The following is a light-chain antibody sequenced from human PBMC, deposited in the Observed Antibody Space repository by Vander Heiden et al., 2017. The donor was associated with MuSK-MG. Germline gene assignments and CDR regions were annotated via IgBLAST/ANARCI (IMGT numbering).Light chain of an antibody. V-gene: IGKV4-1*01. Sequence: DIVMTQSPDSLAVYLGERETIKCKSRQSVLSSSNNKHYLAWYQQKPGQPPKLLIYWASTRESGVPDRFSGSGSGTDFTLTISSLQAEDVAVYFCQQCYSAPRTFGQGTKVEIK. CDR1: QSVLSSSNNKHY. J-gene: IGKJ1*01. CDR3: QQCYSAPRT. CDR2: WAS.